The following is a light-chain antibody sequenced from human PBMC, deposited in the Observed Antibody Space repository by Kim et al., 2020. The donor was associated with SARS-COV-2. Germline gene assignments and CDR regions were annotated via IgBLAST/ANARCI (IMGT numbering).Light chain of an antibody. CDR3: NSRDSSGNHHVV. CDR1: SLRSYY. CDR2: GKN. Sequence: LGQTVRITCQGDSLRSYYASWYQQKPGQAPVLVIYGKNNRPSGIPDRFSGSSSGNTASLTITGAQAEDEADYYCNSRDSSGNHHVVFGGGTKVTVL. J-gene: IGLJ2*01. V-gene: IGLV3-19*01.